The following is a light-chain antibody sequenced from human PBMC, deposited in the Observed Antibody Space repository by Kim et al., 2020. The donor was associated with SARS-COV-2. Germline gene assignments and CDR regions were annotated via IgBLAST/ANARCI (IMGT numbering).Light chain of an antibody. CDR2: STS. J-gene: IGLJ2*01. V-gene: IGLV7-43*01. CDR3: LLYYGGAQV. Sequence: GYCPSGCQQKPGQAPRALIDSTSNKHAGAPARFSGSRLGGKAALTLSGVQPEDEAEYYCLLYYGGAQVFGGGTQLTVL. CDR1: GYC.